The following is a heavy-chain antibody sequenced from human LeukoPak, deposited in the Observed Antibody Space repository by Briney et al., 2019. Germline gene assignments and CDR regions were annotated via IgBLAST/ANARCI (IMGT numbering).Heavy chain of an antibody. CDR1: GGSFSGYY. J-gene: IGHJ5*02. CDR3: ARGPIGGSGNGWFDP. Sequence: PSETLSLTCAVYGGSFSGYYWSWIRQPPGKGLEWIGEINHSGSTNYNPSLKSRVTISVDTSKNQFSLKLSSVTAADTAVYYCARGPIGGSGNGWFDPWGQGTLVTVSS. D-gene: IGHD3-10*01. V-gene: IGHV4-34*01. CDR2: INHSGST.